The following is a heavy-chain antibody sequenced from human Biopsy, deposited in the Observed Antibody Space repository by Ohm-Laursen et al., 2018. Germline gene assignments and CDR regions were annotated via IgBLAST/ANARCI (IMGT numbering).Heavy chain of an antibody. D-gene: IGHD5-24*01. Sequence: APVKVSCKASGNTFATYHIHWVRQAPGQGLEWMGVISPSGATTSFSQKFQGRITMTRDTSAGTVYMDLNSLGSEDTAVYYCARAGVGSDGTDSYYYGMDAWGPGTTVTVSS. J-gene: IGHJ6*02. V-gene: IGHV1-46*01. CDR2: ISPSGATT. CDR1: GNTFATYH. CDR3: ARAGVGSDGTDSYYYGMDA.